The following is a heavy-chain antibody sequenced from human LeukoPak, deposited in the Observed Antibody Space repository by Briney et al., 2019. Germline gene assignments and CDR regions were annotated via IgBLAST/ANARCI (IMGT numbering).Heavy chain of an antibody. Sequence: GESLKISCKGSGYSFTSYWIGWVRQMPGKGLEWMGIIYPGDSDTRYSPSFQGQVTISADKSISTAYLQWSSLKASDTAMYYCARHWDGCTVDYYYMDVWGKGTTVTVSS. J-gene: IGHJ6*03. CDR2: IYPGDSDT. V-gene: IGHV5-51*01. D-gene: IGHD5-24*01. CDR3: ARHWDGCTVDYYYMDV. CDR1: GYSFTSYW.